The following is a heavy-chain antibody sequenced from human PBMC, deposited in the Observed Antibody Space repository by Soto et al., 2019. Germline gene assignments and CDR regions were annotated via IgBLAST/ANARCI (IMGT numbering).Heavy chain of an antibody. CDR2: INPSRGIT. D-gene: IGHD2-21*01. J-gene: IGHJ4*02. CDR3: ARVSRFSSDHRLFDS. V-gene: IGHV1-46*01. CDR1: GYTFTSYY. Sequence: GASVKVSCKASGYTFTSYYIHWVRQAPGQGLEWMGSINPSRGITDHAQRFQGRVSMTSDTSSSTVYMELHSLRSEDSAVYYCARVSRFSSDHRLFDSWGQGTPVTVSS.